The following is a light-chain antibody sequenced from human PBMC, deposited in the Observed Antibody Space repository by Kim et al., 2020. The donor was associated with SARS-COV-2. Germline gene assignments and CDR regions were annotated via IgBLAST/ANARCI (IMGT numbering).Light chain of an antibody. CDR3: QQYNDYPWT. CDR2: KAS. Sequence: SASVGDTVTITCRASQSISSWLAWYQQKPGKAPKLLIYKASSLESGVPSRFSGSGSGTEFTLTISSLQPDDFATYYCQQYNDYPWTFGQGTKLEI. CDR1: QSISSW. V-gene: IGKV1-5*03. J-gene: IGKJ2*02.